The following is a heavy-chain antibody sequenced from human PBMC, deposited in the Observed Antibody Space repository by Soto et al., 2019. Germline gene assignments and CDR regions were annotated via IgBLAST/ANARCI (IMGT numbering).Heavy chain of an antibody. CDR2: IYYSGST. J-gene: IGHJ6*03. Sequence: PSETLSLTCTVSGGSISSSSYYWGWIRQPPGKGLEWIGSIYYSGSTYYNPSLKSRVTISVDTSKNQFSLKLSSVTAADTAVYYCARHSGEYYDFWSGYYPNYYYYYYMDVWGKGTTVT. V-gene: IGHV4-39*01. CDR3: ARHSGEYYDFWSGYYPNYYYYYYMDV. D-gene: IGHD3-3*01. CDR1: GGSISSSSYY.